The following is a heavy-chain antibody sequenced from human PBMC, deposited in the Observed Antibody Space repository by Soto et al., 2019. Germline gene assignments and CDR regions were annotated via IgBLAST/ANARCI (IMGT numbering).Heavy chain of an antibody. CDR3: ARAPPAKGVPGAIVGYGLDV. D-gene: IGHD3-10*01. V-gene: IGHV3-21*01. Sequence: GGPLRLSCVASEFTLSSYGMNWVRQAPGKGLEWVSFISSSSTFIYYADSVKGRFTISRDNARNSLFLQMNSLKVDDTAVYYCARAPPAKGVPGAIVGYGLDVWGQGTTVTVSS. CDR1: EFTLSSYG. J-gene: IGHJ6*02. CDR2: ISSSSTFI.